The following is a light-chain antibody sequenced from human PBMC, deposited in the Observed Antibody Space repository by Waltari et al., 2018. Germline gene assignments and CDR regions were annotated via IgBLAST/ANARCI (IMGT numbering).Light chain of an antibody. CDR1: RGRIPSNS. Sequence: FLLTQPHSVSESPGKTVTISCPRPRGRIPSNSDQLSQQRPGSSPTTVIFEDSQRPSGVPDRFSGSVDISSNSASLTISGLGTEDEADYYCQSYDGSNPVVFGGGTKLTVL. CDR3: QSYDGSNPVV. J-gene: IGLJ3*02. CDR2: EDS. V-gene: IGLV6-57*01.